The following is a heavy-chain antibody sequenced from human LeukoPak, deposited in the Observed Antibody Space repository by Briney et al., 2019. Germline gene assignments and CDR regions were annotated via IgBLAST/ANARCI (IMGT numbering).Heavy chain of an antibody. D-gene: IGHD6-13*01. CDR3: ARDDVGITAAGSV. CDR2: INHSGST. J-gene: IGHJ4*02. CDR1: GGSFSGYY. Sequence: SETLSLTCAVYGGSFSGYYWSWIRQPPGKGLEWIGEINHSGSTNYNPSLKSRVTISVDTSKNQFSLKLSSVTAADTAVYYCARDDVGITAAGSVWGQGTLVTVSS. V-gene: IGHV4-34*01.